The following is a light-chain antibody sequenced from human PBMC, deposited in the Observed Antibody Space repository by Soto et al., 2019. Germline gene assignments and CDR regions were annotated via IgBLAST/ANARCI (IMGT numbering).Light chain of an antibody. J-gene: IGLJ1*01. CDR3: CSYTTSNTRQIV. V-gene: IGLV1-44*01. Sequence: QSVLTQPPSASGTPGQRVTISCSGSSSNIGSNTVHWYQQLPGTAPKLLIYDNNNRPSGVPGRFSGSKSGTSASLAITGLQAEDEADYYCCSYTTSNTRQIVFGTGNKVTVL. CDR1: SSNIGSNT. CDR2: DNN.